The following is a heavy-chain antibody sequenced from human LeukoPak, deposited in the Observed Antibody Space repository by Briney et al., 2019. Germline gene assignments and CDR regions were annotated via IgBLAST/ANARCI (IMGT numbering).Heavy chain of an antibody. CDR3: AKGGGSGGYYNGMDV. V-gene: IGHV3-23*01. CDR2: ISGSGGST. J-gene: IGHJ6*02. Sequence: PGGSLRLSCAASGFTFSTYAMSWVRQAPGKGLEWVSAISGSGGSTYYADSVKGRFTISRDNSKNTLYLQMNSLRAEDTAVYYCAKGGGSGGYYNGMDVWGQGTTVTVSS. D-gene: IGHD3-10*01. CDR1: GFTFSTYA.